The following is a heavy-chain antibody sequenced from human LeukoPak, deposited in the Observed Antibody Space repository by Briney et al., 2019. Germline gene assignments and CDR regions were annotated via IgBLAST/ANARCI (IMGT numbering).Heavy chain of an antibody. CDR1: GDSVSSGNYY. D-gene: IGHD2-2*01. CDR2: IYYSGST. CDR3: AREPAARYYYGMDV. J-gene: IGHJ6*02. V-gene: IGHV4-31*03. Sequence: SETLSLTCTVSGDSVSSGNYYWSWIRQPPGKGLEWIGYIYYSGSTYYNPSLKSRVTISVDTSKNQFSLKLSSVTAADTAVYYCAREPAARYYYGMDVWGQGTTVTVSS.